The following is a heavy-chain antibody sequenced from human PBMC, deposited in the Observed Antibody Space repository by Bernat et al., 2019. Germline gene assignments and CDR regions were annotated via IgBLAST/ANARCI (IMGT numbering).Heavy chain of an antibody. J-gene: IGHJ4*02. CDR2: ISSSSSTI. CDR3: ARGALYYDYIWGSYRPTHFDY. Sequence: EVQLVESGGGLVQPGGSLRLSCAASGFTFSSYSMNWVRQAPGKGLEWVSYISSSSSTIYYADSVKGRFTISGDNAKNSLYLQMNSLRDEDTAVYYCARGALYYDYIWGSYRPTHFDYWGQGTLVTVSS. V-gene: IGHV3-48*02. CDR1: GFTFSSYS. D-gene: IGHD3-16*02.